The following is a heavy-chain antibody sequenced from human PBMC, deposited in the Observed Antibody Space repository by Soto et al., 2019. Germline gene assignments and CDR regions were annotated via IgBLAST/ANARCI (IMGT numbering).Heavy chain of an antibody. CDR2: ISYDGSNK. J-gene: IGHJ3*02. D-gene: IGHD1-20*01. V-gene: IGHV3-30*04. CDR3: ARGGEFANWSDAFDI. CDR1: GFTFSSYA. Sequence: GGSLRLSCAASGFTFSSYAMHWVRQAPGKGLEWVAVISYDGSNKYYADSVKGRFTISRDNSKNTLYLQMNSLRAEDTAVYYCARGGEFANWSDAFDIWGQGTMVTVSS.